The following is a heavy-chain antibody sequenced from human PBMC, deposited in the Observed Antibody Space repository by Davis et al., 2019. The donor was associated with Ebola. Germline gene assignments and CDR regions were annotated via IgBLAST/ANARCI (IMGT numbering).Heavy chain of an antibody. CDR3: ARLTVMVPSTYFDY. V-gene: IGHV3-23*01. CDR1: GFTFPSYA. D-gene: IGHD2-8*01. CDR2: ISASGETI. J-gene: IGHJ4*02. Sequence: GESLKTPCAAPGFTFPSYAMGWVRQAPGKGLEWVSIISASGETIYYAPSVEGRFTISRDNSKRTLFLQMNSLRADDTAVYYCARLTVMVPSTYFDYWGQGTLVTVSS.